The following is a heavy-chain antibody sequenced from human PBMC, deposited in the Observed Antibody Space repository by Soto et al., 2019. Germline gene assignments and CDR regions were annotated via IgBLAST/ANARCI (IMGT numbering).Heavy chain of an antibody. Sequence: GSGPTLVNPTQTLTLTCTFSGFSLSTSGMCVSWIRQPPGKALEWLALIDWDDDKYYSTSLKTRLTISKDTSKNQVVLTMTNMDPVDTATYYCAREQIAVAGYYYYGMDVWGQGTTVTVSS. D-gene: IGHD6-19*01. V-gene: IGHV2-70*01. CDR2: IDWDDDK. CDR3: AREQIAVAGYYYYGMDV. CDR1: GFSLSTSGMC. J-gene: IGHJ6*02.